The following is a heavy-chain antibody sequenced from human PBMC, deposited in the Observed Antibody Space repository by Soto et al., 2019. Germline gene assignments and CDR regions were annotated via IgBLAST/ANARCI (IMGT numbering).Heavy chain of an antibody. CDR2: MSPNSGNT. V-gene: IGHV1-8*01. J-gene: IGHJ4*02. Sequence: ASVKVSCKAFGYTFTGYDVNWVRQATGQGLEWMGWMSPNSGNTDYAQKFQGRVTMTRDTSLTTAYMELSSLTSGDTAVYYCARGVDAGVDYWGQGSLVTVSS. D-gene: IGHD7-27*01. CDR1: GYTFTGYD. CDR3: ARGVDAGVDY.